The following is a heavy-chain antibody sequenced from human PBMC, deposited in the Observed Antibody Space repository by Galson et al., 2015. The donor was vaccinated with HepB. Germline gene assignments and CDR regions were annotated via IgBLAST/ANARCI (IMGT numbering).Heavy chain of an antibody. D-gene: IGHD3-3*01. CDR1: GYTFTSYG. V-gene: IGHV1-18*01. J-gene: IGHJ4*02. Sequence: SVKVSCKASGYTFTSYGISWVRQAPGQGLEWMGWISAYNGNTNYAQKLQGRVTMTTDTSTSTAYMELRSLRSDDTAVYYCARQGAYDFWSGYPLWSDYSFDYWGQGTLVTVSS. CDR2: ISAYNGNT. CDR3: ARQGAYDFWSGYPLWSDYSFDY.